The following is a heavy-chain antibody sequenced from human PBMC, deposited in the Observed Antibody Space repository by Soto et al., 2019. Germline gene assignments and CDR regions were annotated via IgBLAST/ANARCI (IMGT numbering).Heavy chain of an antibody. CDR3: ARGPTRDSIAAAGNWFDP. CDR1: GGSISSGDYY. D-gene: IGHD6-13*01. J-gene: IGHJ5*02. Sequence: SETLSLTCTVSGGSISSGDYYWSWIRQPPGKGLEWIGYIYYSGSTYYNPSLKSRVTISVDTSKNQFSLKLSSATAADTAVYYCARGPTRDSIAAAGNWFDPWGQGTLVTVSS. V-gene: IGHV4-30-4*01. CDR2: IYYSGST.